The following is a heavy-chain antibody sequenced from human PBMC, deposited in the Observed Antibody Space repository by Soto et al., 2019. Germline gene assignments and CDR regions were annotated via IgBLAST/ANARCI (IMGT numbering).Heavy chain of an antibody. J-gene: IGHJ4*02. D-gene: IGHD4-17*01. V-gene: IGHV3-30*18. Sequence: QVQLVESGGGVVQPGRSLRLSCAASGFTFSSYGMHWVRQAPGKGLEWVAVISYDGSNKYYADSVKGRFTISRDNSMNTLYLQMNSLRAEDTAVYYCAKDQDYGNYMYYFDYWGQGTLVTVSS. CDR1: GFTFSSYG. CDR3: AKDQDYGNYMYYFDY. CDR2: ISYDGSNK.